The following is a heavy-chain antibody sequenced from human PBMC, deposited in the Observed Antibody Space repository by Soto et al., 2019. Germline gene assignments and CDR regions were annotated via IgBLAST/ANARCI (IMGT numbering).Heavy chain of an antibody. CDR2: MNPNSGNT. CDR3: ATERWEDAFDV. V-gene: IGHV1-8*01. D-gene: IGHD1-26*01. CDR1: GYTFTSYD. J-gene: IGHJ3*01. Sequence: QEQLVQSGAEVKKPGASVKVSCKASGYTFTSYDINWVRQXXXQGLEWMGWMNPNSGNTDYAQKFQGRVTMTRDTSISTAXMXXSSLXFEDTAVYYCATERWEDAFDVWGQGTMVTVSS.